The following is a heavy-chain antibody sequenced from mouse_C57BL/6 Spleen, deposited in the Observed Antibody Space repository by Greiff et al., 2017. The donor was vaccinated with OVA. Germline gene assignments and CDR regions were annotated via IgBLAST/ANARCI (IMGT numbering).Heavy chain of an antibody. D-gene: IGHD1-1*01. CDR2: IDPANGNT. J-gene: IGHJ2*01. CDR1: GFNIKNTY. V-gene: IGHV14-3*01. Sequence: EVMLVESVAELVRPGASVKLSCTASGFNIKNTYMHWVKQRPEQGLEWIGRIDPANGNTKYAPKFQGKATITADTSSNTAYLQLSSLTSEDTAIYYCARTTVVAPGFDYWGQGTTLTVSS. CDR3: ARTTVVAPGFDY.